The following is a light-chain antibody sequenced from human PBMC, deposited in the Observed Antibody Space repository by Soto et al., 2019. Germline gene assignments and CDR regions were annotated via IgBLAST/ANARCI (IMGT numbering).Light chain of an antibody. Sequence: QSALTQPRSMSGSPGQSVTISCSGTGSDIGSYDYVAWYQQHPDKAPKLIIYDVRKRPSGVPDRFSGSRSGSTASLTISGLQAEDEAEYYCCSYAGDYTLVFGGGTKVTVL. CDR3: CSYAGDYTLV. V-gene: IGLV2-11*01. CDR1: GSDIGSYDY. J-gene: IGLJ2*01. CDR2: DVR.